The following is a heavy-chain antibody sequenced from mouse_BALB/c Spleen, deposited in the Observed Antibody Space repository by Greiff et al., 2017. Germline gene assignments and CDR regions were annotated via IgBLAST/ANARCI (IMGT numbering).Heavy chain of an antibody. D-gene: IGHD2-1*01. V-gene: IGHV5-6-4*01. Sequence: EVHLVESGGGLVKPGGSLKLSCAASGFTFSSYTMSWVRQTPEKRLEWVATISSGGGSTYYPDTVKGRFTISRDNAKNTLYLQMSSLKSEDTAMYYCAREGNYPPWFAYWGQGTLVTVSA. CDR3: AREGNYPPWFAY. J-gene: IGHJ3*01. CDR1: GFTFSSYT. CDR2: ISSGGGST.